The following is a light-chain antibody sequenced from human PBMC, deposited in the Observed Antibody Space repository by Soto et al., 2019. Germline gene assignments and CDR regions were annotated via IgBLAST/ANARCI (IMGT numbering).Light chain of an antibody. J-gene: IGKJ5*01. Sequence: DIQMTQSPSTLSASVGDRVTITFRASESISRWLAWYQQKPGKAPKLLIYKASSLESGVPSRFRVSVSATVFTLTINSPQADDFATYYCQQHSSVSIKVGKGIRMEI. V-gene: IGKV1-5*03. CDR1: ESISRW. CDR3: QQHSSVSIK. CDR2: KAS.